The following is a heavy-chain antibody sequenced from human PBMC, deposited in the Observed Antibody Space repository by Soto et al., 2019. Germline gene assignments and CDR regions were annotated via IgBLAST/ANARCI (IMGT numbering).Heavy chain of an antibody. J-gene: IGHJ5*01. Sequence: QVQLVESGGGVVQPGRSLRLSCAASGFMFSNHGMHWVRQAPGKGLEWVAVIWSDGNNKYYADSVKGRFTISRDNSKTTVYVQMNSRRAEDAAVIYGVGGDNWNDGPSDSWGRGTLVTVSS. CDR2: IWSDGNNK. D-gene: IGHD1-1*01. CDR3: VGGDNWNDGPSDS. V-gene: IGHV3-33*01. CDR1: GFMFSNHG.